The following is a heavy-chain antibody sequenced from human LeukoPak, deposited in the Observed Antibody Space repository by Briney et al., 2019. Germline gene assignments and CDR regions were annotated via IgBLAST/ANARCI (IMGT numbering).Heavy chain of an antibody. D-gene: IGHD5-18*01. CDR2: IYPGDSDT. CDR1: GYSFTSYW. J-gene: IGHJ4*02. CDR3: ARPGRGYSYGLSDGDY. Sequence: GASLKISCKGSGYSFTSYWIGWVRQLPGKGLEWMGIIYPGDSDTRYSPSFQGQVTISADKSISTAYLQWSSLKASDTAMYYSARPGRGYSYGLSDGDYWGQGTLVTVSS. V-gene: IGHV5-51*01.